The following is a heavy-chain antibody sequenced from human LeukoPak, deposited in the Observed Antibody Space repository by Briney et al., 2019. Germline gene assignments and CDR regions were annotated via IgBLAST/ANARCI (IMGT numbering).Heavy chain of an antibody. CDR3: ARDLGRGSYSLYYFDY. J-gene: IGHJ4*02. Sequence: GGSLRLSCAASGFTFSSYWMHWVRQAPGKGLVGVSHLNSDGSSTSYADSVKGRFTISRDNAKNTLYLQMNSLRAEDTAVYYCARDLGRGSYSLYYFDYWGQGTLVTVSS. V-gene: IGHV3-74*01. D-gene: IGHD3-16*01. CDR1: GFTFSSYW. CDR2: LNSDGSST.